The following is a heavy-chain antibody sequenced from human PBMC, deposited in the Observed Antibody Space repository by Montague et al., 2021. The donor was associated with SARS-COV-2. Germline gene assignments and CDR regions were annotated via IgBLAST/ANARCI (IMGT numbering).Heavy chain of an antibody. V-gene: IGHV4-61*01. Sequence: SETLSLTCTVSGGSVSSGCYYWIWIRQPPGQGLQSIGYFYYTGSTNYNLSLQSRVTISVDSSKNQFSVRVISVTAADMAVYYCARISGITSWDYDYWGQGTLVTVSS. J-gene: IGHJ4*02. CDR1: GGSVSSGCYY. CDR2: FYYTGST. D-gene: IGHD2-15*01. CDR3: ARISGITSWDYDY.